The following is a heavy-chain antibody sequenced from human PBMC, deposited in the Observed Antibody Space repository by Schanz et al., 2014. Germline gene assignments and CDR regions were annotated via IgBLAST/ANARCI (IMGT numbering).Heavy chain of an antibody. V-gene: IGHV3-21*01. Sequence: EVHLVESGGGLVKRGGSLSLSCAASGFTISSYSMNWVRQAPGKGLEWVSSISSSGSYIYYADSVKGRFSISRDNAKNSLFLQMNRLRAEDTALYYCAIIGVMVAVAGTTADYWGHGTLVTVST. CDR3: AIIGVMVAVAGTTADY. CDR2: ISSSGSYI. D-gene: IGHD6-19*01. J-gene: IGHJ4*01. CDR1: GFTISSYS.